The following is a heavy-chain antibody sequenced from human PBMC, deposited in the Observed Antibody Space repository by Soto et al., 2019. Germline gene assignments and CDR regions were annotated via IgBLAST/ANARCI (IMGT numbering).Heavy chain of an antibody. Sequence: SQTLSLPRFVSAEYSNNTYWWSWVCQAPGKGLEWIEEIYPTGASRYMPSLRCRITLSVDPSKKQLPMKPTYVTAAETAVYYYARVAGDYAYVWGSYRIYYFDYWCQGTLVTFSS. CDR2: IYPTGAS. V-gene: IGHV4-4*02. D-gene: IGHD3-16*02. CDR3: ARVAGDYAYVWGSYRIYYFDY. J-gene: IGHJ4*02. CDR1: AEYSNNTYW.